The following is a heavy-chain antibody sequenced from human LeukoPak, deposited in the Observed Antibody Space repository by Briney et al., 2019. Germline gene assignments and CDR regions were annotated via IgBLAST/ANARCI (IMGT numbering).Heavy chain of an antibody. D-gene: IGHD2-21*01. CDR1: GFTLSSYA. J-gene: IGHJ4*02. Sequence: GGSLRLSCAASGFTLSSYAMSWVRQAPGKGLEGVSAISDSGNTYHADSVKGRFTISRDSSKNTLFLQMNRLRPEDAAVYYCAKAPVTTCRGAYCYPFDYWGQGTLVTVSS. CDR3: AKAPVTTCRGAYCYPFDY. V-gene: IGHV3-23*01. CDR2: ISDSGNT.